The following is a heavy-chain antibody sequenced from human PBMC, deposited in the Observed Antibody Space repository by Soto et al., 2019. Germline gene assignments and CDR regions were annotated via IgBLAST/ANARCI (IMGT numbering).Heavy chain of an antibody. J-gene: IGHJ4*02. CDR1: GGSFSNYI. D-gene: IGHD6-19*01. CDR3: ARGLFGQQWLVGFDT. Sequence: QVHLVQSGAEVKKPGSSVKVSCKASGGSFSNYIFAWLRQAPGQGLEWLGGTIPMFAKAQYAQKLQGRVTITADESTSTVYKDLTSLTSDDTAVYYCARGLFGQQWLVGFDTWGQGTLVTVSS. CDR2: TIPMFAKA. V-gene: IGHV1-69*01.